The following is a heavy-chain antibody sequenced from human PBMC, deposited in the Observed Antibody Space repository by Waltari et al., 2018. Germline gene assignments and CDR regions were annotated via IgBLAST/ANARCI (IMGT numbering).Heavy chain of an antibody. V-gene: IGHV4-38-2*02. CDR2: ILQDGRT. Sequence: QVQPQESGAGLVKPSEPLSLTCTVFDYSIRSDYYWGWIRQPPGKGLEWIGTILQDGRTYYNPSLKSRVTTSVGTSKNQFSLKLSSVTAADTAVYYCASRVTATNYYFDNWGQGTLVTVSS. D-gene: IGHD2-15*01. CDR3: ASRVTATNYYFDN. J-gene: IGHJ4*02. CDR1: DYSIRSDYY.